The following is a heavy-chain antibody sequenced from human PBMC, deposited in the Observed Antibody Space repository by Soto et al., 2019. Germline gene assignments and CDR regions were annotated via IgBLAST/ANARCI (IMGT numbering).Heavy chain of an antibody. CDR2: IYYSGST. Sequence: KSSETLSLTCTVSGGSISSGDYYWSWIRQPPGKGLEWIGYIYYSGSTYYNPSLKSRVTISVDTSKNQFSLKLSSVTAADTAVYYCASLGITIFVGFDPWGQGTRVTSPQ. CDR1: GGSISSGDYY. V-gene: IGHV4-30-4*01. J-gene: IGHJ5*02. CDR3: ASLGITIFVGFDP. D-gene: IGHD3-3*01.